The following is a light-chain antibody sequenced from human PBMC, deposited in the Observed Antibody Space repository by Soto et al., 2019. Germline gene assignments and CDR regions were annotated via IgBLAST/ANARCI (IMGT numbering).Light chain of an antibody. Sequence: QSVLTQPPSASGTPGQRVTIACSGSSSNVGSNTVSWYQQLPGTAPKVLIYSDDQRPSGVPDRFSGSRSGSSASLAISGLQSGDEADYYCASWEDSLNGWVIGGRTQRTVL. V-gene: IGLV1-44*01. CDR2: SDD. J-gene: IGLJ3*02. CDR3: ASWEDSLNGWV. CDR1: SSNVGSNT.